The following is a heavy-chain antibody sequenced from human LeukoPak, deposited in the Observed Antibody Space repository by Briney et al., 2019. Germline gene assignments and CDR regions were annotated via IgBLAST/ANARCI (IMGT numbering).Heavy chain of an antibody. V-gene: IGHV3-66*01. CDR2: IYAGGST. CDR3: ARDTGGDYFDY. J-gene: IGHJ4*02. CDR1: GFRVTNDY. D-gene: IGHD3-10*01. Sequence: GGSLRLSCAVSGFRVTNDYMNWVRQAPGKGLEWVSIIYAGGSTYYADSVKGRFTISRDNSKNTLYLQMNSLRAEDTAVYYCARDTGGDYFDYWGQGTLVTVSS.